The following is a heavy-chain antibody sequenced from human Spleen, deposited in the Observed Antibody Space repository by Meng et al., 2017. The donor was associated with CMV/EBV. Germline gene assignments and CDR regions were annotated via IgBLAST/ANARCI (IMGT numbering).Heavy chain of an antibody. CDR3: ARSWGSSPSYLDY. D-gene: IGHD7-27*01. J-gene: IGHJ4*02. V-gene: IGHV4-59*01. CDR1: GGSISSYY. Sequence: GSLRLSCTVSGGSISSYYWSWIRQPPGKGLEWIGYISLSGSTKYNPSLKSRVTMSVGTSKNQLSLKLSSVTAADTAVYYCARSWGSSPSYLDYWGQGTLVTVSS. CDR2: ISLSGST.